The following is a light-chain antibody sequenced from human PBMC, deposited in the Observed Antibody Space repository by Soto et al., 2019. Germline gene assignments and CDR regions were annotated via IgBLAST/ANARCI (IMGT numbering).Light chain of an antibody. Sequence: EVVMTQSTATLSASPGERVTLSCRASQHLGSSLAWYQQRPGQAPRLLLYGGSTRATGIPARFSGSGSGTEFTVTISSLQSEDFAVYYCQQYNYWPPYTFGQGTNLEFK. CDR3: QQYNYWPPYT. CDR1: QHLGSS. V-gene: IGKV3-15*01. CDR2: GGS. J-gene: IGKJ2*01.